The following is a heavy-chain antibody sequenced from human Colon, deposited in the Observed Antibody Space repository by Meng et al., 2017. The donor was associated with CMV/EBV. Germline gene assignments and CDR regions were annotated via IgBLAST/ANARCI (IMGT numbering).Heavy chain of an antibody. D-gene: IGHD6-6*01. CDR1: GFDFNNHW. V-gene: IGHV3-7*01. Sequence: GGSLRLSCTASGFDFNNHWMNWVRQVPGKGLEWLANIKKDGSERNYVDSAKGRFTISRDNTQNSLYLQMSSLRVEDTAMYYCMTPTGSSDYWGQGTLVTVSS. J-gene: IGHJ4*02. CDR2: IKKDGSER. CDR3: MTPTGSSDY.